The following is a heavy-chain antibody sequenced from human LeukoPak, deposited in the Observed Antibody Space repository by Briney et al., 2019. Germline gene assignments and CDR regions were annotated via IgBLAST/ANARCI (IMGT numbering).Heavy chain of an antibody. Sequence: SVKVSCKASGGTFSSYAISWVRQAPGQGLEWMGRIIPILGIANYAQKFQGRVTIIADKSTSTAYMELSSLRSEDTAVYYCARTYRYDSSGYYFDYWGQGTLVTVSS. J-gene: IGHJ4*02. D-gene: IGHD3-22*01. CDR3: ARTYRYDSSGYYFDY. CDR2: IIPILGIA. V-gene: IGHV1-69*04. CDR1: GGTFSSYA.